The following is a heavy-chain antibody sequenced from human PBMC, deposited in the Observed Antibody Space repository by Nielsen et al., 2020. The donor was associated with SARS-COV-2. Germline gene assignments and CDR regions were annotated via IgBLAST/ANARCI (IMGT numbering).Heavy chain of an antibody. CDR3: ARAPY. Sequence: GESLKISCAASGFTFSSYAMNWVRQAPGKGLEWVSSISSSSSYVYYADSVKGRFTISRDNSKNTLYLQMNSLRAEDTAVYYCARAPYWGQGTLVTVSS. CDR1: GFTFSSYA. V-gene: IGHV3-21*01. CDR2: ISSSSSYV. J-gene: IGHJ4*02.